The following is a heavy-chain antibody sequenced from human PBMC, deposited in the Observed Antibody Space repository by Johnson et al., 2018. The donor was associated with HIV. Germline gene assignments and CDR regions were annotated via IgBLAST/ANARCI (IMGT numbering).Heavy chain of an antibody. D-gene: IGHD1-26*01. CDR2: ISWNSGSI. J-gene: IGHJ3*02. CDR1: GFTFDDYA. Sequence: VQLVESGGGLVQPGRSLRLSCGASGFTFDDYAMHWVRQAPGKGLEWVSGISWNSGSIGYADSVKGRFTISRDNAKNSLYLQMNSLRAEDTALYYCAKGFVSGGYWEGDAFDIWGQGTMVTVSS. CDR3: AKGFVSGGYWEGDAFDI. V-gene: IGHV3-9*01.